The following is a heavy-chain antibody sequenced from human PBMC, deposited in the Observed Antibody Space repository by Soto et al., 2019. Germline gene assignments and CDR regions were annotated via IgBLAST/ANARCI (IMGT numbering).Heavy chain of an antibody. CDR3: ARGYHYPAVAGLNWFDP. CDR2: INSDGSST. J-gene: IGHJ5*02. CDR1: GFTFSSYW. V-gene: IGHV3-74*01. D-gene: IGHD6-19*01. Sequence: EVQLVESGGGLVQPGGSLRLSCAASGFTFSSYWMHWVRQAPGKGLVWVSRINSDGSSTSYADSVKGRFTISRDNAKNTLYLQMNSLRAEDTAVYYCARGYHYPAVAGLNWFDPWGQGTLVTVSS.